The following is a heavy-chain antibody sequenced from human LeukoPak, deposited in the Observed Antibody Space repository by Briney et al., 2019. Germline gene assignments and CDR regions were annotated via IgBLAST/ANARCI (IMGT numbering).Heavy chain of an antibody. CDR3: ARHFEGIVATIDAFDI. Sequence: SETLSLTCTVSGGSLSSSSYYWGWIRQPPGKGLEWLGSIYYSGSTYYNPSLKSRVTISVDTSKNQFSLKLSSVTAADTAVYYCARHFEGIVATIDAFDIWGQGTMVTVSS. D-gene: IGHD5-12*01. CDR1: GGSLSSSSYY. J-gene: IGHJ3*02. CDR2: IYYSGST. V-gene: IGHV4-39*01.